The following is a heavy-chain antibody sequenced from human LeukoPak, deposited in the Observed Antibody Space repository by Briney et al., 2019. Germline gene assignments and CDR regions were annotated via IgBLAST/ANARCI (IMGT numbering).Heavy chain of an antibody. Sequence: SETLSLTCTVSGGSISSSSYYWGWIRQPPGKGLEWIGSIYYSGSTYYNPSLKSRVTISVDTSKNQFSLKLSSVTAADTAVYYCARHPFLVVVAPTPHWGQGTLVTVSS. V-gene: IGHV4-39*01. CDR1: GGSISSSSYY. J-gene: IGHJ4*02. D-gene: IGHD2-15*01. CDR2: IYYSGST. CDR3: ARHPFLVVVAPTPH.